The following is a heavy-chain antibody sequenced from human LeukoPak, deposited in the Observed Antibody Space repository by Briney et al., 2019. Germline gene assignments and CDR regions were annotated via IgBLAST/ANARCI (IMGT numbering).Heavy chain of an antibody. CDR2: ISGSGGST. Sequence: GGTLRLSCAASGFTFSSYGMSWVRQAPGKGLEWVSAISGSGGSTYYADSVKGRFTISRDNSKNTLYLQMNSLRAEDTAVYYCAKVGRPGGGSGSSALIDYWGQGTLVTVSS. J-gene: IGHJ4*02. D-gene: IGHD3-10*01. CDR3: AKVGRPGGGSGSSALIDY. V-gene: IGHV3-23*01. CDR1: GFTFSSYG.